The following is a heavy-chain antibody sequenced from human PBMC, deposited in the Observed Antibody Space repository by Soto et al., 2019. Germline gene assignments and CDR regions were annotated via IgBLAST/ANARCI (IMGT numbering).Heavy chain of an antibody. CDR2: ISRDGGTK. V-gene: IGHV3-30*03. CDR3: TGEVASAY. J-gene: IGHJ4*02. Sequence: QVQLVESGGGVVQPGRSLRLSCAVSGFTVSTYGMHWVRQAPGKGLEWVAVISRDGGTKYYADSVKGRFTISRDNSRNTLFPEMNSVRGDDMAVYYCTGEVASAYWGQGPMVTVSS. CDR1: GFTVSTYG. D-gene: IGHD2-8*02.